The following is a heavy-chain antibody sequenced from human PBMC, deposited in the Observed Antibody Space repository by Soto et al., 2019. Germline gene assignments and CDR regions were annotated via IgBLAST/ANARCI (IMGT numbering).Heavy chain of an antibody. CDR1: GYTFTSYG. D-gene: IGHD2-15*01. J-gene: IGHJ5*02. Sequence: GASVKVSCKASGYTFTSYGISWVRQAPGQGLEWMGWISAYNGNTNYAQKLQGRVTMTTDTSTSTAYMELRSLRSDDTAVYYCARVEDIVVVVAATGRGWFDPWGQGTLVTVS. CDR3: ARVEDIVVVVAATGRGWFDP. CDR2: ISAYNGNT. V-gene: IGHV1-18*01.